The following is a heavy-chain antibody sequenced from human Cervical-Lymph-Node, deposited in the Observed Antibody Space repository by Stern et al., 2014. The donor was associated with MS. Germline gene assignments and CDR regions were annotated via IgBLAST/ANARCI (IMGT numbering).Heavy chain of an antibody. V-gene: IGHV3-49*03. CDR1: GFTFGDYA. CDR2: IRGKAYGGTT. J-gene: IGHJ6*02. Sequence: EMQLLESGGGLVQPGRSLRLSCTASGFTFGDYAMSWFRQAPGKGLVWVGFIRGKAYGGTTDYAASVRGRFTISRDDSKSIAYLQMNSLKIEDAGVYYCTRGVRGNDYYGMDVWGQGTTVTVSS. CDR3: TRGVRGNDYYGMDV. D-gene: IGHD3-10*01.